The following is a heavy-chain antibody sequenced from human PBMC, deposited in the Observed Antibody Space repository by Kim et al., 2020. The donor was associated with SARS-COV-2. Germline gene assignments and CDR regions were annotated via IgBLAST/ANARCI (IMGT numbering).Heavy chain of an antibody. CDR3: TRLLTDSGNYFRFDS. CDR2: IHHSGNT. Sequence: SETLSLTCAVSGGSISNISWWSWVRQPPGKGLEWIGEIHHSGNTNYNPTLKSRVTMSVDKSKNQFSLRLSSVTAADTAVYYCTRLLTDSGNYFRFDSGGQGTLVTVSS. CDR1: GGSISNISW. J-gene: IGHJ4*02. V-gene: IGHV4-4*02. D-gene: IGHD1-26*01.